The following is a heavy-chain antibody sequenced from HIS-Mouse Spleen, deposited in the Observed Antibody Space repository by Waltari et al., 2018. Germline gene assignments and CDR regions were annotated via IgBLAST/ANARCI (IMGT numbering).Heavy chain of an antibody. CDR1: GFTFSSYW. CDR3: AKDKHHAFDY. CDR2: INSDGSSK. Sequence: EVQLVESGGGLVQPGGSLRLSCAASGFTFSSYWMHWVRQAPGKGLVWVSRINSDGSSKSYPDAVKGRFTISRDNSKNTLYLQMNSLRAEDTAVYYCAKDKHHAFDYWGQGTLVTVSS. J-gene: IGHJ4*02. V-gene: IGHV3-74*01.